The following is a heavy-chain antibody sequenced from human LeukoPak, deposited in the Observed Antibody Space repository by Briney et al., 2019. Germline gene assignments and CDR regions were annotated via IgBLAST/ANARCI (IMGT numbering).Heavy chain of an antibody. CDR2: IYYSGST. J-gene: IGHJ4*02. Sequence: PSKTLSLTCTVSGGSISSYYWSWIRQPPGKGLEWIGYIYYSGSTNYNPSLKSRVTVSVDTSKNQFSLKLSSVTAADTAVYYCARGGMTTVTTWGQGTLVTVSS. V-gene: IGHV4-59*08. D-gene: IGHD4-17*01. CDR1: GGSISSYY. CDR3: ARGGMTTVTT.